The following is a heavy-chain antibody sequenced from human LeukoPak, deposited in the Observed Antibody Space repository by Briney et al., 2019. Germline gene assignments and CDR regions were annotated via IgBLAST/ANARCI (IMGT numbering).Heavy chain of an antibody. J-gene: IGHJ6*03. D-gene: IGHD5-18*01. V-gene: IGHV4-59*12. CDR3: AREGRYRYGYNEYHLYMDI. CDR1: GGSISTYY. Sequence: SETLSLTCTVSGGSISTYYWSWIRQSPGKGLEWIGYIYYDGSTNYNPSLKSRVTISVDTSKNQFSLKLCSVTAAETAVYYCAREGRYRYGYNEYHLYMDIWGKGTTVTVSS. CDR2: IYYDGST.